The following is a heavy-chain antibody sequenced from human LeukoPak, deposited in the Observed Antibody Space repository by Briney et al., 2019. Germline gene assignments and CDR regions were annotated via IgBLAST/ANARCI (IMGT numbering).Heavy chain of an antibody. CDR3: VNGGPSGYYYGMDV. J-gene: IGHJ6*02. CDR1: GYTFTSYG. Sequence: ASVKVSCKASGYTFTSYGISWVRQAPGQGLEWMGWINTNTGNPTYAQGFTGRFVFSLDTSVSTAYLQISSLKAEDTAVYYCVNGGPSGYYYGMDVWGQGTTVTVSS. V-gene: IGHV7-4-1*02. CDR2: INTNTGNP. D-gene: IGHD3-10*01.